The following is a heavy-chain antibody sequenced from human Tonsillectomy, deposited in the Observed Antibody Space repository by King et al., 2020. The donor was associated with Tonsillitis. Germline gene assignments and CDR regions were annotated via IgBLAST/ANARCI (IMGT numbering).Heavy chain of an antibody. CDR1: GFTFSSYA. D-gene: IGHD2-2*01. CDR2: ISGSGGST. CDR3: AKGQSGFQLLSGARQTRNYYYYYYGMDV. Sequence: VQLVESGGGLVQPGGSLRLSCAASGFTFSSYAMSWVRQAPGKGLEWVSAISGSGGSTYYADSVKGRFTISRDNSKNTLYLQMNSLRAEDTAVYYCAKGQSGFQLLSGARQTRNYYYYYYGMDVWGQGTTVTVSS. J-gene: IGHJ6*02. V-gene: IGHV3-23*04.